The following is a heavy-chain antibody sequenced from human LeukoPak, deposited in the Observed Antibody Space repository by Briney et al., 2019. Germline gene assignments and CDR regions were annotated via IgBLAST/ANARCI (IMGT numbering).Heavy chain of an antibody. D-gene: IGHD3-10*01. V-gene: IGHV3-23*01. CDR3: AKARARITMVRGVLDY. Sequence: PGGSLRLPCAASGFTFSSYAMSWVRQAPGKGLEWVSAISGSGGSTYYADSVKGRFTISRDNSKNTLYLQMNSLRAEDTAVYYCAKARARITMVRGVLDYWGQGTLVTVSS. J-gene: IGHJ4*02. CDR2: ISGSGGST. CDR1: GFTFSSYA.